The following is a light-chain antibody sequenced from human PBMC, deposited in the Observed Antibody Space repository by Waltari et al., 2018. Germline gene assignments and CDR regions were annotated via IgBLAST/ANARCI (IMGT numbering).Light chain of an antibody. Sequence: TQPSSVSGAPGQTVTISCSGSIPTSIRGAWDWYRQLPGKAPNPLIYRNDQRPSGVPDRFSGSRSGTSASLAISGLLSEDEADYFCATWDDNLSTHVFGSGTKVTVL. CDR1: IPTSIRGA. V-gene: IGLV1-44*01. CDR3: ATWDDNLSTHV. CDR2: RND. J-gene: IGLJ1*01.